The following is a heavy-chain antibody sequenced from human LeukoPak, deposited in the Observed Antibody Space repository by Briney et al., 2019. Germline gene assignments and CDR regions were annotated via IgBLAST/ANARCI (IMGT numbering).Heavy chain of an antibody. V-gene: IGHV3-30*09. D-gene: IGHD3-10*01. Sequence: GRSLRLSCAASGFTFNSYAIHWVRQAPGKGLEWVAFASFDESKTYYMDSVKGRFAISRDNSKNTLYLQLTSLKAEDTAVYYCARAGKWLPDDLDYWGQGTLVTVSS. CDR1: GFTFNSYA. J-gene: IGHJ4*02. CDR2: ASFDESKT. CDR3: ARAGKWLPDDLDY.